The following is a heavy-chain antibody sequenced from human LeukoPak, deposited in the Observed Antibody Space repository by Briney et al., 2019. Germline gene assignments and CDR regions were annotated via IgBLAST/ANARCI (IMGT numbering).Heavy chain of an antibody. CDR3: ARRCSYAYGYLDY. CDR1: GYTFTGYY. D-gene: IGHD5-18*01. Sequence: ASVKGSCKASGYTFTGYYMHWVRQAPGQGPEWMGWINPNSGGTNYAQKFQGRVTMTRDTSISTAYMELNSLKSDDTAVYYCARRCSYAYGYLDYWGQGTLVTVSS. CDR2: INPNSGGT. J-gene: IGHJ4*02. V-gene: IGHV1-2*02.